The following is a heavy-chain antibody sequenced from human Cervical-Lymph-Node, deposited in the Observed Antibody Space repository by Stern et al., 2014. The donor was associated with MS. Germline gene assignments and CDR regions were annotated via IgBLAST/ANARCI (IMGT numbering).Heavy chain of an antibody. CDR1: GFAFSSCT. Sequence: EVQLVESGGGLVQPGGSLRLSCAASGFAFSSCTMNWVRQAPGKGLEWVPYISSSSSSIYYADSVRGRFTISRDNAKILLYLQMNSLRAEDTAVYYCASRGNIYGWVYWGQGTLVTVSS. V-gene: IGHV3-48*01. CDR2: ISSSSSSI. J-gene: IGHJ4*02. CDR3: ASRGNIYGWVY. D-gene: IGHD5-18*01.